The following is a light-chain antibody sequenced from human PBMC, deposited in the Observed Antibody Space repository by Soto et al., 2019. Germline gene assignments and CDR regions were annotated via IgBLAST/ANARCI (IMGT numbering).Light chain of an antibody. V-gene: IGLV2-14*01. Sequence: QSVLTRPAAVTVSPAQSITISCTGTSSDVGGYNYVSWYQHHPGKAPKLMIYKVGIRPSAVSNRFSGSKSGNTASLTISGLQAEDKADYYCSSHTRSNPYVSRTGPKVTVL. CDR1: SSDVGGYNY. J-gene: IGLJ1*01. CDR2: KVG. CDR3: SSHTRSNPYV.